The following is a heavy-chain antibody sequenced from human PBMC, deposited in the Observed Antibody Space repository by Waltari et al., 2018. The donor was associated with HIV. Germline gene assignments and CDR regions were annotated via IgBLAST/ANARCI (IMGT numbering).Heavy chain of an antibody. CDR1: GGPLPGHY. V-gene: IGHV4-34*01. CDR2: INHSGTV. J-gene: IGHJ2*01. Sequence: QVELQQRGGGLVLKPSETLSLACALSGGPLPGHYWSWIRQGPGKGPEWIGEINHSGTVNYKPSLRRRITISFDMPSNQLSLRLTSVTAADSAAYYCARWRGHFDVWGRGTLVTVS. CDR3: ARWRGHFDV. D-gene: IGHD3-3*01.